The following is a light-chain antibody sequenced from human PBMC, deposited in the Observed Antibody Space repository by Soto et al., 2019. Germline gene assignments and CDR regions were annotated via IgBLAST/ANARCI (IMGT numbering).Light chain of an antibody. V-gene: IGKV3-20*01. CDR3: QQYGSSPPFT. Sequence: EIVLTQSPGTLSLSPGERATLSCKASQTLSSTFLAWYQQKPGQAPRLLIYGASSRATDIPDRFSGSGSGTDFTLTISRLEPEDYAVYYCQQYGSSPPFTFGPGTKVDSK. J-gene: IGKJ3*01. CDR2: GAS. CDR1: QTLSSTF.